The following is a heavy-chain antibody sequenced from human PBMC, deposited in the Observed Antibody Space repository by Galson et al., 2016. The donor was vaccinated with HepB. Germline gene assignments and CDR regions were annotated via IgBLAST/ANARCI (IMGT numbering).Heavy chain of an antibody. CDR2: IYPDDSDT. Sequence: QSGAEVKKPGESLRISCEGSGYSFPTYWIAWVRQMPGKGLEWMGIIYPDDSDTRYSPSFQGQVTISADKSINIAYLQWSTLKASDTAMYYCARRAGPNGAYYFDYWGQGTLVTVSS. D-gene: IGHD1-1*01. J-gene: IGHJ4*02. CDR1: GYSFPTYW. V-gene: IGHV5-51*01. CDR3: ARRAGPNGAYYFDY.